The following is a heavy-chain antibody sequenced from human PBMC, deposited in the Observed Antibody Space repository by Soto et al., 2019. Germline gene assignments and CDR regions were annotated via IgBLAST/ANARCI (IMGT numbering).Heavy chain of an antibody. CDR3: AKPIAAVNDFDY. V-gene: IGHV3-23*01. CDR2: ISGSGGST. CDR1: GFTFSSYA. D-gene: IGHD6-13*01. Sequence: GSLRLSCAASGFTFSSYAMSWVRQAPGKGLEWVSAISGSGGSTYYADSVKGRFTISRDNSKNTLYLQMNSLRAEDTAVYYCAKPIAAVNDFDYWGQGTLVTVSS. J-gene: IGHJ4*02.